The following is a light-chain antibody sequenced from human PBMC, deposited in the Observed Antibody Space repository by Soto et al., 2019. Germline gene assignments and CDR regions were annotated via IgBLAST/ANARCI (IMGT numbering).Light chain of an antibody. CDR2: DAS. CDR1: QNISIY. V-gene: IGKV3-11*01. Sequence: IVLTQSPATLSLSPGERATVSCRASQNISIYLAWYQQKPGQAPRLLIYDASNRATGIPARFSGSGSGTDFTLTISSLEPEDFAVYYCQQCNNWPPEITFGQGTRLEIK. J-gene: IGKJ5*01. CDR3: QQCNNWPPEIT.